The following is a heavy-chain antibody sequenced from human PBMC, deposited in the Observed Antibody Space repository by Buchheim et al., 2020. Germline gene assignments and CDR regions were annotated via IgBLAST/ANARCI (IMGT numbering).Heavy chain of an antibody. J-gene: IGHJ4*02. CDR2: INHSGST. D-gene: IGHD6-13*01. CDR1: GGSFSGYY. V-gene: IGHV4-34*01. CDR3: ARVGGSSSWYTYFDY. Sequence: QVQLQQWGAGLLKPSETLSLTCAVYGGSFSGYYWSWIRQPPGKGLEWIGEINHSGSTNYKPSLKSRVTISVDTSKNQFSLKLSSVTAADTAVYYCARVGGSSSWYTYFDYWGQGTL.